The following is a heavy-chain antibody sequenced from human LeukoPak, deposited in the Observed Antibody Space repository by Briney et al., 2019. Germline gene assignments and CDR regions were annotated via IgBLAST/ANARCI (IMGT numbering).Heavy chain of an antibody. CDR1: GFTFSSYG. CDR3: AKTRITMVRGVPDY. Sequence: GGSLRLSCAASGFTFSSYGMHWVRQAPGKGLEWVAVISYDGSNKYYADSVKGRFTISRDNSKNTLHLQMNSLRAEDTAVYYCAKTRITMVRGVPDYWGQGTLVTVSS. V-gene: IGHV3-30*18. D-gene: IGHD3-10*01. CDR2: ISYDGSNK. J-gene: IGHJ4*02.